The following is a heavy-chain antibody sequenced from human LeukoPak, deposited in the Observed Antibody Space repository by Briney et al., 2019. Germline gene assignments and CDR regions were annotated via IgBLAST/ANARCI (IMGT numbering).Heavy chain of an antibody. CDR2: ISSSSSYI. Sequence: GVSLRLSCAASGFTFSSYSMNWVRQAPGKGLEWVSSISSSSSYIYYADSVKGRFTISRDNAKNSLYLQMNSLRAEDTAVYYCARDQGFGVGATGDAFDIWGQGTMVTVSS. J-gene: IGHJ3*02. V-gene: IGHV3-21*01. CDR3: ARDQGFGVGATGDAFDI. CDR1: GFTFSSYS. D-gene: IGHD1-26*01.